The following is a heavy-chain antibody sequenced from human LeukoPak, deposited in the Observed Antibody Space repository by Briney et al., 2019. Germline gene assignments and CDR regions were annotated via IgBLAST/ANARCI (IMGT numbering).Heavy chain of an antibody. CDR3: ARALTATTFDY. J-gene: IGHJ4*02. D-gene: IGHD1-7*01. CDR2: ISTSGST. Sequence: PSETLSLTCAVSAASISNYYWSWIRQAPGKGLEWIGYISTSGSTNYNPSLKSRVTISVDTSKNQFSLKLTSVTAADTAVYYCARALTATTFDYWGPGTLVTVSS. CDR1: AASISNYY. V-gene: IGHV4-4*09.